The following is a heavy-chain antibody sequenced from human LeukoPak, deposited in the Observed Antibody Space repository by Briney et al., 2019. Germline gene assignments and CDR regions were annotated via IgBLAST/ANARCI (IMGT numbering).Heavy chain of an antibody. D-gene: IGHD1-7*01. CDR3: ARYRYNWNLIPYYFDY. CDR1: GFTFSSYW. Sequence: GGSLRLSCAASGFTFSSYWMSWVRQAPGKGLEWVANIKQDGSEKYYVDSVKGRFTISRDNAKNSLYLQMNSLRAEDTAVYYCARYRYNWNLIPYYFDYWGQGTLVTVSS. CDR2: IKQDGSEK. V-gene: IGHV3-7*01. J-gene: IGHJ4*02.